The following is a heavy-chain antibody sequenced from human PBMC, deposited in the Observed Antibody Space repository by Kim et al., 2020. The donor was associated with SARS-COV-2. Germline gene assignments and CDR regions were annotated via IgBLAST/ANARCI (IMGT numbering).Heavy chain of an antibody. V-gene: IGHV3-23*01. CDR3: AKGLCGHGGYFDS. J-gene: IGHJ4*02. D-gene: IGHD2-21*01. Sequence: YAADSVKGQFAITRDNSKNALYLQMNSLRVEDTAVYYCAKGLCGHGGYFDSWGQGTLVRVSS.